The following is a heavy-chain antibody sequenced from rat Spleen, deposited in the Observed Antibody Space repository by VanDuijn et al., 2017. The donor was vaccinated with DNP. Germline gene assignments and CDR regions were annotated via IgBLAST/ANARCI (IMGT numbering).Heavy chain of an antibody. CDR3: ARPAPPYYYDGSYPLYAMDA. V-gene: IGHV3-1*01. CDR1: GFSITSYY. J-gene: IGHJ4*01. CDR2: ISYSGST. D-gene: IGHD1-12*02. Sequence: EVRLQESGPGLVKPSQSLSLTCSVTGFSITSYYWAWIRKFPGNKMEWIGHISYSGSTSYNPSLKSRGSITRDTSKNQFFLQLRSVTTEDTATYYCARPAPPYYYDGSYPLYAMDAWGQGTSVTVSS.